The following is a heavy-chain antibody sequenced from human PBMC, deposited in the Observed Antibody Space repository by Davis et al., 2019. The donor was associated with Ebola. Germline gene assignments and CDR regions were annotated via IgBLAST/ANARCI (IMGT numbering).Heavy chain of an antibody. Sequence: SVKVSCKASGGTFSSYAISWVRQAPGQGLEWMGGIIPIFGTANYAQKFQGRVTITADESTSTAYMELSSLRSEDTAVYYCARAEAPNYSNYHDYYYYYGMDVWGQGTTVTVSS. CDR3: ARAEAPNYSNYHDYYYYYGMDV. J-gene: IGHJ6*02. CDR1: GGTFSSYA. CDR2: IIPIFGTA. D-gene: IGHD4-11*01. V-gene: IGHV1-69*13.